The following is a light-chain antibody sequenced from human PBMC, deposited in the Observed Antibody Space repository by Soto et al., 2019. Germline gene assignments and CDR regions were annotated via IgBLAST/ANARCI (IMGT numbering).Light chain of an antibody. J-gene: IGLJ1*01. CDR2: RTF. Sequence: QSVLTQPPSASGTPGQRVTISCSGSASIIGSKTVDWYQHLPGTAPKLLIHRTFQRPSALPARFSGSKSDTSASLAISGLQSEDEAAYYCAAWDDTLDEYVFGTGTKVTVL. V-gene: IGLV1-44*01. CDR3: AAWDDTLDEYV. CDR1: ASIIGSKT.